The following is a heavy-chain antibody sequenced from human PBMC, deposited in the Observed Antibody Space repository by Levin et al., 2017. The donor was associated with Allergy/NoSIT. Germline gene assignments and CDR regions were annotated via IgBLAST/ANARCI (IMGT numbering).Heavy chain of an antibody. CDR3: ARVTGAGTSPDAFDI. J-gene: IGHJ3*02. CDR1: GGSISSYY. CDR2: IYYSGST. D-gene: IGHD6-13*01. V-gene: IGHV4-59*01. Sequence: PSETLSLTCTVSGGSISSYYWSWIRQPPGKGLEWIGYIYYSGSTNYNPSLKSRVTISVDTSKNQFSLKLSSVTAADTAVYYCARVTGAGTSPDAFDIWGQGTMVTVSS.